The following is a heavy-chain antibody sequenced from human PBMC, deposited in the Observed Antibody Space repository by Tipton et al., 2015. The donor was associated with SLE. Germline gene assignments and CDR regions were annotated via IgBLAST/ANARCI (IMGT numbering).Heavy chain of an antibody. D-gene: IGHD1-26*01. Sequence: TLSLTCAVYGGSFNGYFWTWIRQPPGKGLEWIAEIIHSGVTNYNPSLKSRVTISVDTSKNQFSLKLSSVTAADTAVYYCARELVGATTSAFDIWGQGTMVTVSS. CDR3: ARELVGATTSAFDI. J-gene: IGHJ3*02. CDR1: GGSFNGYF. V-gene: IGHV4-34*12. CDR2: IIHSGVT.